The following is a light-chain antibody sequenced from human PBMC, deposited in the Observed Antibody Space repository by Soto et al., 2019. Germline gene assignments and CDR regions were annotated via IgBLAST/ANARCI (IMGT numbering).Light chain of an antibody. CDR2: TSS. Sequence: DIQMTRSPSSLSASVGDTINITCRASQNIRNFLNWYQWRPGQAPRLLIYTSSTLQSGVPSRFGGAGSGTDFTLTISSLQPEDFATYFCQQSSDNPITFDGGTKVDIK. V-gene: IGKV1-39*01. J-gene: IGKJ4*02. CDR3: QQSSDNPIT. CDR1: QNIRNF.